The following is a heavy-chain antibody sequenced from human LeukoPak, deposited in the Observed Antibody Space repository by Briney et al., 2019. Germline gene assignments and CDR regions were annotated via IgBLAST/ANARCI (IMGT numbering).Heavy chain of an antibody. Sequence: GESLKISCKGSGYSFTSYWIGWVRQLPGKGLEWMGIIYPGDSDTRYSPSFQGQVTISADKSISTAYLQWSSLKASDTAMYYCARLRGYCSGGSCYRHYYYGMDAWGQGTTVTVSS. J-gene: IGHJ6*02. V-gene: IGHV5-51*01. CDR2: IYPGDSDT. D-gene: IGHD2-15*01. CDR3: ARLRGYCSGGSCYRHYYYGMDA. CDR1: GYSFTSYW.